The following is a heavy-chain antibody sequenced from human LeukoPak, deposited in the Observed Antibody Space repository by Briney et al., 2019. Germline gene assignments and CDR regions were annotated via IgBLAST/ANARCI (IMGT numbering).Heavy chain of an antibody. Sequence: GGSLRLSCAASGFSFSSYWMHWVRQAPGKGLMWVSRIKNDGSYTSYVDSVKGRFSISRDNAKNTLYLQMNSLRAEDTAVYYCARDLGRGGDSSGYYSDLNAFDIWGQGTMVTVSS. J-gene: IGHJ3*02. CDR1: GFSFSSYW. V-gene: IGHV3-74*01. CDR3: ARDLGRGGDSSGYYSDLNAFDI. D-gene: IGHD3-22*01. CDR2: IKNDGSYT.